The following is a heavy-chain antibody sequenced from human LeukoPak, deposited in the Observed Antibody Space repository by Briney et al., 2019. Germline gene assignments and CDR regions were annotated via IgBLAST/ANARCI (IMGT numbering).Heavy chain of an antibody. CDR3: ARGPYSYDSSGAFDI. Sequence: PSETLSLTCTVSGGSISSYYWSWIRQPPGKGLEWIGYIYYSGSTNYNPSLKSRVTISVETSKNQFSLKLSSVTAADTAVYFCARGPYSYDSSGAFDIWGQGTMVTVSS. CDR2: IYYSGST. CDR1: GGSISSYY. J-gene: IGHJ3*02. D-gene: IGHD3-22*01. V-gene: IGHV4-59*08.